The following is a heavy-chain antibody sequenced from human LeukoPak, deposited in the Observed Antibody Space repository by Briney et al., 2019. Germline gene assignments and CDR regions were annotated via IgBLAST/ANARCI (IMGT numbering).Heavy chain of an antibody. J-gene: IGHJ4*02. CDR2: IYSDVRRI. CDR1: GFTFSDYW. D-gene: IGHD2-21*01. CDR3: ATSPVISRD. V-gene: IGHV3-74*03. Sequence: GGSLRLSYAASGFTFSDYWMHWVRQAPGKGLEWVARIYSDVRRIKYADSVKCRFTISRDNAKNTLYLQMNALRVEDTAVYYCATSPVISRDWGQGTLVTVSS.